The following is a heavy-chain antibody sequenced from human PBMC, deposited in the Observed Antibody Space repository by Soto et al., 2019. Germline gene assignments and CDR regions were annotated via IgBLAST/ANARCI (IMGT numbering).Heavy chain of an antibody. CDR1: GFTFITYD. V-gene: IGHV1-8*01. Sequence: QVQLLQSGAEVKKPGASVKVSCKASGFTFITYDFSWVRQAAGQGLEWMGWMNPNNGNAGFAQKFRGRINMTRNTSISTAYLELSRLRSDASAVYFCARRKERSGPYYLDLWGQGPQVTVSS. J-gene: IGHJ4*02. CDR2: MNPNNGNA. CDR3: ARRKERSGPYYLDL. D-gene: IGHD6-25*01.